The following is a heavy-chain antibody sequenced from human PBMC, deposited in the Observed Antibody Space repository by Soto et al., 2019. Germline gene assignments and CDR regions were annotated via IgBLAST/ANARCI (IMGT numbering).Heavy chain of an antibody. CDR3: AKDRSSSWSFDY. J-gene: IGHJ4*02. CDR2: ISYDGSNK. CDR1: GFTFSRNG. Sequence: QVQLVESGGGVVQPGRSLRLSCAASGFTFSRNGMHWVRQAPGKGLEWVAVISYDGSNKYYADSVKGRFTISRDNSKNPLYLQMNSLRAEDTAVYYYAKDRSSSWSFDYWGQGTLVTVSS. V-gene: IGHV3-30*18. D-gene: IGHD6-13*01.